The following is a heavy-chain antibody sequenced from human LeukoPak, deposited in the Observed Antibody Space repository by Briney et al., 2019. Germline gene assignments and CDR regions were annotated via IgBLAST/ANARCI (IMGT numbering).Heavy chain of an antibody. CDR1: GGTFSSYA. J-gene: IGHJ6*03. CDR3: AGDNIHSSSWGTFPYYYYYYYMDV. D-gene: IGHD6-13*01. V-gene: IGHV1-69*06. Sequence: ASVKVSCKASGGTFSSYAISWVRQAPGQGLEWMGGIIPIFGTANYAQKFQGRVTITADKSTSTAYMERSRPRCEATARSCFAGDNIHSSSWGTFPYYYYYYYMDVWGKGTTVTVSS. CDR2: IIPIFGTA.